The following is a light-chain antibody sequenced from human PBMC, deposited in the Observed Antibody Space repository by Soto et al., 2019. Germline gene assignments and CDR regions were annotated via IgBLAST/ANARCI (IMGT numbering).Light chain of an antibody. CDR2: QVS. J-gene: IGLJ1*01. Sequence: QSALTQPASVSGSPGQSITISCTGTSSDVGGFNYVSWFQQIPGKTPKLIIYQVSHRPSGVSVRFSGSKSGNTASLTISGLRAEDEADYYCNSYTSTDTPYVFGTGTRSPS. CDR1: SSDVGGFNY. CDR3: NSYTSTDTPYV. V-gene: IGLV2-14*01.